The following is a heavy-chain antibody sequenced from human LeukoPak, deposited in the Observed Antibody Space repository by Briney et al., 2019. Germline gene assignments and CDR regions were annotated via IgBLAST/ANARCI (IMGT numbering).Heavy chain of an antibody. Sequence: ASVKVSCKASGGTFSSYAISWVRQAPGQGLEWMGWISAYNGNTNYAQKLQGRVTMTTDTSTSTAYMGLRSLRSDDTAVYYCARETGYGDYYYGMDVWGQGTTVTVSS. D-gene: IGHD3-9*01. CDR3: ARETGYGDYYYGMDV. J-gene: IGHJ6*02. CDR2: ISAYNGNT. CDR1: GGTFSSYA. V-gene: IGHV1-18*01.